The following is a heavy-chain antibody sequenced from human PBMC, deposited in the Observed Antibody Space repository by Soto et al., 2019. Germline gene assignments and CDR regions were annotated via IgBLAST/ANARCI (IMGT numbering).Heavy chain of an antibody. CDR3: ARDDYKDGGNNWFDP. CDR1: GGSITNYY. D-gene: IGHD3-16*01. CDR2: IYTKERT. Sequence: TSETLSLTCTVSGGSITNYYWSWIRQPAGKGLEWIGRIYTKERTNYNLSFRNRVTMSVDTSKNQFSLKLDAVTAADTAVYYCARDDYKDGGNNWFDPWGQGTLVTV. J-gene: IGHJ5*02. V-gene: IGHV4-4*07.